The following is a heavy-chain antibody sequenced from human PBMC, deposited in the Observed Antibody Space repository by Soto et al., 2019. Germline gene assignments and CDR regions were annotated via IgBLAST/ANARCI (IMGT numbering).Heavy chain of an antibody. J-gene: IGHJ4*02. CDR3: ARVRRYYGETVKLSWVFDY. CDR2: ISYDGSNN. Sequence: QVQLVESGGGVVQPGRSLRLSCAASGFTFSSYAMHWVRHAPGKGLEWVAVISYDGSNNYYADSVKGRFTIPRDNSKNPLYLQMNSLRAEDTAVYYCARVRRYYGETVKLSWVFDYCGRGTLVAVSS. D-gene: IGHD3-10*01. V-gene: IGHV3-30-3*01. CDR1: GFTFSSYA.